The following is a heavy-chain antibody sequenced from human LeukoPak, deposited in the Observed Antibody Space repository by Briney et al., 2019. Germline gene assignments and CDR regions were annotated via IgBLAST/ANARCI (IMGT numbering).Heavy chain of an antibody. CDR3: ARGSFRPYYYDSSGSRSDY. CDR2: ISSSSSTI. Sequence: PGGSLRLSCAASGFTFSSYSMNWVRQAPGKGLEWVSYISSSSSTIYYADSVKGRFTISRDNAKNSLYLQMNSLRAEDTAVYYCARGSFRPYYYDSSGSRSDYWGQGTLVTVSS. CDR1: GFTFSSYS. D-gene: IGHD3-22*01. V-gene: IGHV3-48*01. J-gene: IGHJ4*02.